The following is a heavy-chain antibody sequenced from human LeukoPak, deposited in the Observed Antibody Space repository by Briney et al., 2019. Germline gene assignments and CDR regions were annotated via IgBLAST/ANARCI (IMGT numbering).Heavy chain of an antibody. J-gene: IGHJ4*02. CDR3: ARGNGYGDSPFDY. CDR2: IKQDGSEK. CDR1: GFTFSSQW. Sequence: GGSLRLSCAASGFTFSSQWMSWVRQAPGKGLEWVANIKQDGSEKYYVDSVKGRFTISRDNAKNSLYLQMNSLRAEDTAVYYCARGNGYGDSPFDYWGQGTLVTVSS. V-gene: IGHV3-7*01. D-gene: IGHD4-17*01.